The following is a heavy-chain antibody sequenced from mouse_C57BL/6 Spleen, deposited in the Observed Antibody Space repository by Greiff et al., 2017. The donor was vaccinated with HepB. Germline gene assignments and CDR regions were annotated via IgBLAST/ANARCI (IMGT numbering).Heavy chain of an antibody. J-gene: IGHJ3*01. CDR1: GYTFTSYW. Sequence: VQLQESGAELVKPGASVKLSCKASGYTFTSYWMHWVKQRPGQGLEWIGMIHPNSGSTNYNEKFKSKATLTVDKSSSTAYMQLSSLTSEDSAVYYCANGYHTPSWFAYWGQGTLVTVSA. CDR2: IHPNSGST. D-gene: IGHD2-2*01. V-gene: IGHV1-64*01. CDR3: ANGYHTPSWFAY.